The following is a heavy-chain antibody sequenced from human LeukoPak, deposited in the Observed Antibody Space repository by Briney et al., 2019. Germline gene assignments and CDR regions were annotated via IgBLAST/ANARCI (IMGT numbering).Heavy chain of an antibody. D-gene: IGHD3-16*02. J-gene: IGHJ4*02. V-gene: IGHV3-21*01. Sequence: KTGGSLRLSCAASGFTFSSYSMNWVRQAPGKGLEWVSSISSSSSYIYYADSVKGRFTISRDNARNSLYLQMNSLRAEDTAVYYCARDRPQYDVWGSYRLDYWGQGTLVTVSS. CDR1: GFTFSSYS. CDR2: ISSSSSYI. CDR3: ARDRPQYDVWGSYRLDY.